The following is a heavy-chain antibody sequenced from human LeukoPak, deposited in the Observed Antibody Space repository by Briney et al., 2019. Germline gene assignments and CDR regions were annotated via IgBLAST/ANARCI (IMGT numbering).Heavy chain of an antibody. V-gene: IGHV3-48*01. D-gene: IGHD3-9*01. J-gene: IGHJ4*02. CDR2: ISSSSSTI. CDR1: GFTFSSYS. Sequence: PGGSLRLSCAASGFTFSSYSMNWVRQAPGKGLEWVSYISSSSSTIYYADSVKGRFTISRDNAKNSLYLQMNSLRAEDTAVYYCARSLTGPTGTSWGQGTLVTVSS. CDR3: ARSLTGPTGTS.